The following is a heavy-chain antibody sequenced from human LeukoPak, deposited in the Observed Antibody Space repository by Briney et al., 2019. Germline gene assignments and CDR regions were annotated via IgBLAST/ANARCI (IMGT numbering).Heavy chain of an antibody. D-gene: IGHD6-25*01. J-gene: IGHJ6*02. V-gene: IGHV4-4*07. CDR3: ARGERLRYGYYYGMDV. CDR2: IYTSGST. Sequence: MTSETLSLTCTVSGGSISSYYWSWIRQPAGKGLEWIGRIYTSGSTNYNPSLKSRVTMSVDTSKNQFSLKLSSVTAADTAVYYCARGERLRYGYYYGMDVWGQGTTVTVSS. CDR1: GGSISSYY.